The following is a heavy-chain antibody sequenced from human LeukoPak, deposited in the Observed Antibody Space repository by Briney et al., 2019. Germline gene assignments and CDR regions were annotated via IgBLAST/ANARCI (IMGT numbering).Heavy chain of an antibody. J-gene: IGHJ4*02. D-gene: IGHD3-22*01. CDR2: ISNSSSYI. V-gene: IGHV3-21*01. Sequence: GGSLRLSCAASGFTFSSYSMNWVRQAPGKGLEWVSSISNSSSYIYYADSVKGRFTISRDNAKNTLYLQMNSLRAEDTAVYYCAKDPTHFRVWDDYDNTRLNYWGQGTLVTVSS. CDR1: GFTFSSYS. CDR3: AKDPTHFRVWDDYDNTRLNY.